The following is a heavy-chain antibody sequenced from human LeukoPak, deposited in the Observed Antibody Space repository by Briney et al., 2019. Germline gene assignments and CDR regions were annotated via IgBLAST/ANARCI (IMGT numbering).Heavy chain of an antibody. Sequence: GGSLRLSCAASGFTFSSYGMHWVRQAPGKGLEWVAVISYDGSNKYYADSVKGRFTISRDNSKSTLYLQMNSLRAEDTAVYYCAKDGSRRGIAVAGTGFFDYWGQGTLVTVSS. CDR3: AKDGSRRGIAVAGTGFFDY. D-gene: IGHD6-19*01. CDR2: ISYDGSNK. J-gene: IGHJ4*02. V-gene: IGHV3-30*18. CDR1: GFTFSSYG.